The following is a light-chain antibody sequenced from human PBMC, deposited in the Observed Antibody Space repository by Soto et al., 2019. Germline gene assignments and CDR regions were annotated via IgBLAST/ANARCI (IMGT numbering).Light chain of an antibody. Sequence: DIQMTQSPSSPSASVGDTVTITCRASQSITNYLTWFQQKPGKAPSLLIFAADNLQDGVPSRFSGSGSGRDFSLTISSLQPEDFATYYCQQSYDMPWTFGQGTKVEIK. CDR3: QQSYDMPWT. J-gene: IGKJ1*01. CDR2: AAD. V-gene: IGKV1-39*01. CDR1: QSITNY.